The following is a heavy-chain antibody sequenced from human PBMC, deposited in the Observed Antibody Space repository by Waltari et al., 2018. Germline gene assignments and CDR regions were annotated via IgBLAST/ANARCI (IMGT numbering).Heavy chain of an antibody. D-gene: IGHD3-22*01. CDR1: GGSISRSGYY. J-gene: IGHJ4*02. V-gene: IGHV4-39*01. CDR3: ARQSYYDESGHD. Sequence: QLELHESGPGLVKPSETLSLTCSVSGGSISRSGYYWVWIRQSPGKGLEWIGSIYYSGTTYYNPSLNSRVTRSVDTSKNQFSLKLTSVTAADTAMYFCARQSYYDESGHDWGQGTLVTVSS. CDR2: IYYSGTT.